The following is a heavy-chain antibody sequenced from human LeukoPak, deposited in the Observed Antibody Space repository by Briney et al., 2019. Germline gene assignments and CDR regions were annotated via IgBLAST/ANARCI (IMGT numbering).Heavy chain of an antibody. CDR1: GYTFTGYY. V-gene: IGHV1-2*02. D-gene: IGHD2-2*01. J-gene: IGHJ4*02. CDR3: ARYCSSTSCVGTLDY. CDR2: INPNSGGT. Sequence: ASVTVSCKASGYTFTGYYMHWVRQAPGQGLEWMGWINPNSGGTNYAQKFQGRVIMTRDTSISTAYMELSRLRSDDTAVYYCARYCSSTSCVGTLDYWGQGTLVTVSS.